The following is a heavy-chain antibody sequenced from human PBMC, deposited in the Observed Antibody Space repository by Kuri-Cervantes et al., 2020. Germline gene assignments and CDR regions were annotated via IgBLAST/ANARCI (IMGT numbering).Heavy chain of an antibody. Sequence: GESLKISCAASGFTFSSYGMHWVRQAPGKGLEWVAVISYDGSNKYYADSVKGRFTISRDNSKNTLYLQMNSLRAEDTAVYYCARDGDSSGYIDYWGQGTLVTVSS. D-gene: IGHD3-22*01. CDR2: ISYDGSNK. CDR1: GFTFSSYG. CDR3: ARDGDSSGYIDY. V-gene: IGHV3-30*03. J-gene: IGHJ4*02.